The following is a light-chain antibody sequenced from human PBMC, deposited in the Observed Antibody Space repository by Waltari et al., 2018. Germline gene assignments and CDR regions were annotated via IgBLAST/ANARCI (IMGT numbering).Light chain of an antibody. J-gene: IGKJ2*01. CDR3: QHYHQWPPYT. V-gene: IGKV3-15*01. CDR2: GAS. CDR1: QTISYN. Sequence: EIVLTQSPSTLSVSPGERAILSCRASQTISYNLAWYQQGPGQPPRLLIYGASARDAAIPVRFSGSGSGTEFTLTISGLQSEDFAVYYCQHYHQWPPYTFGQGTKVE.